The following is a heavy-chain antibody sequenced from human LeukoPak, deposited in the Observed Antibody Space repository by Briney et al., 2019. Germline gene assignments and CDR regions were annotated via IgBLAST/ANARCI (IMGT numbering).Heavy chain of an antibody. D-gene: IGHD3-9*01. CDR2: ISFSGSYI. CDR3: ARDGYYDILTGYSQYWYFDL. CDR1: GFTFSSYS. J-gene: IGHJ2*01. V-gene: IGHV3-21*01. Sequence: GGSLRLSCAASGFTFSSYSVNWVRQAPGKGLEWVSSISFSGSYIYYADSVKGRFTISRDNAKNSLYLQMNSLRAEDTAVYYCARDGYYDILTGYSQYWYFDLWGRGTLVTVSS.